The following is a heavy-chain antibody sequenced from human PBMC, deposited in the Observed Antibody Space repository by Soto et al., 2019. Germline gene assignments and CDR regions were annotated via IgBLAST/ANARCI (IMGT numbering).Heavy chain of an antibody. CDR1: EFTFNSYA. J-gene: IGHJ4*02. Sequence: PXGSLSLSFVASEFTFNSYAMSCVLQAPGMGLEWVSSIIGSGAITYYADSVKGRFTTSRDNSKSTLYLQMNSLRVEDTALYYCAKDARDTGGNSGIDYWGQGTLVTVSS. CDR2: IIGSGAIT. V-gene: IGHV3-23*01. D-gene: IGHD2-21*02. CDR3: AKDARDTGGNSGIDY.